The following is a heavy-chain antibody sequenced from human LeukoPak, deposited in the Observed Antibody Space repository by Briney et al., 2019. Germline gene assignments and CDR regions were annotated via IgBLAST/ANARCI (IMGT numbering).Heavy chain of an antibody. D-gene: IGHD1-26*01. CDR1: GFTFSDYY. J-gene: IGHJ4*02. Sequence: GGSLRLSCAASGFTFSDYYMSWIRQAPGKGLEWVSGINWNGGSTGYADSVKGRFTISRDNAKNSLYLQMNSLRAEDTALYHCARGMGATDLTLYFDYWGQGTLVTVSS. CDR3: ARGMGATDLTLYFDY. V-gene: IGHV3-20*01. CDR2: INWNGGST.